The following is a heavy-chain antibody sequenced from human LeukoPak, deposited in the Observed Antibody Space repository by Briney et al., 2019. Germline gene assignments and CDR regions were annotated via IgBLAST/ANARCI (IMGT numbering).Heavy chain of an antibody. CDR3: ARISEWELRDIDY. CDR2: IYPGDSDT. Sequence: KTGESLKISCKGSGYSFTSYWIGWVRQMPGKGLEWMGIIYPGDSDTRYSPSFQGQVTISADKSISTAYLQWSSLKASDTAMYYCARISEWELRDIDYWGQGTLVTVSS. V-gene: IGHV5-51*01. CDR1: GYSFTSYW. D-gene: IGHD1-26*01. J-gene: IGHJ4*02.